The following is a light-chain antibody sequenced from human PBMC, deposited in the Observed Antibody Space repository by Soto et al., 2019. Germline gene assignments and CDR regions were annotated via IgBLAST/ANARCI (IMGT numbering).Light chain of an antibody. V-gene: IGKV3-15*01. J-gene: IGKJ5*01. CDR2: GAS. CDR1: QSVSSN. CDR3: QQYNTWPPIT. Sequence: EIVLTQSPGTLSLSPGERATLSCRAGQSVSSNYLGWYQQKPGQAPRLLIYGASTRATGLPARFSGSGSGTDFTLTISSLQSEDFAVYYCQQYNTWPPITFGQGTRLEIK.